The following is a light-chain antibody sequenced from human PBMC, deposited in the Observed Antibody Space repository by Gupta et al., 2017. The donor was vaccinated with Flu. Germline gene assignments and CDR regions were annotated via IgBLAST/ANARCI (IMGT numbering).Light chain of an antibody. Sequence: DLQLTSSSSTLAASVGDRVIITFQASKSIDIWLAWYQQKPGKVPKLLNYKASTLEIGVPSRFSGSGSGTEFTLTINSLQPDDSATYYCQRYDSLWTFGQGTRVEVK. CDR3: QRYDSLWT. J-gene: IGKJ1*01. CDR2: KAS. V-gene: IGKV1-5*03. CDR1: KSIDIW.